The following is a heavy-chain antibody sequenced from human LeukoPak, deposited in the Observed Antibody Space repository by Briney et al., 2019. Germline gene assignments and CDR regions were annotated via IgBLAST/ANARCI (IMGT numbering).Heavy chain of an antibody. CDR1: GFTFTKYA. Sequence: GGSLRLSCAASGFTFTKYAMSWVRQAPGKGLEWVSGISGSGGNTYYADSVKGRFTISGDNSKNTLYLQMNSLRADDTAMYYCVKEATSAGATSLGYWGQGTLVTVSS. J-gene: IGHJ4*02. CDR2: ISGSGGNT. CDR3: VKEATSAGATSLGY. D-gene: IGHD1-26*01. V-gene: IGHV3-23*01.